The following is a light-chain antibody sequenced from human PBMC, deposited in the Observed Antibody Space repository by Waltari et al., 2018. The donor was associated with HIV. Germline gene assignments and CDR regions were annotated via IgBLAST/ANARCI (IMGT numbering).Light chain of an antibody. Sequence: QSVLTQPPSASGTPGQRVSISCSGSSSNIGSNLVNWYQQLPGTAPNLLIYSNNQRPSGVPDRFSGSKSGTSASLAISGLQSEDEADYYCAAWDDSLNAWVFGGGTKLTVL. CDR1: SSNIGSNL. J-gene: IGLJ3*02. V-gene: IGLV1-44*01. CDR2: SNN. CDR3: AAWDDSLNAWV.